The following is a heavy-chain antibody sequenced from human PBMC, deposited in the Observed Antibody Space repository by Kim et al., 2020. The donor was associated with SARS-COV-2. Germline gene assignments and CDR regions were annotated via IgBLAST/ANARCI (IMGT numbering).Heavy chain of an antibody. CDR1: GFTFSSYA. CDR3: AKSKNINYGSGNPDY. D-gene: IGHD3-10*01. V-gene: IGHV3-23*01. Sequence: GGSLRLSCAASGFTFSSYAMSWVRQAPGKGLEWVSAISGSGGSTYYADSVEGRFTISRDNSKNTLYLQMNSLRAEDTAVYYCAKSKNINYGSGNPDYWGQGTLVTVSS. J-gene: IGHJ4*02. CDR2: ISGSGGST.